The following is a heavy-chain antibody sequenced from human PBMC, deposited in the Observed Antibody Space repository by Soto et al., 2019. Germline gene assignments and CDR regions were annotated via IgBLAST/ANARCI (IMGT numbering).Heavy chain of an antibody. CDR2: IYYSGST. J-gene: IGHJ4*02. V-gene: IGHV4-31*03. CDR3: ARSERLRWSPPTFPLFDY. Sequence: SETLSLTCTVSGGSISSGGYYWSWIRQHPGKGLEWIGYIYYSGSTYYNPSLKSRVTISVDTSKNQFSLMLSSVTAADTAGYYCARSERLRWSPPTFPLFDYWGQGTLVTVSS. CDR1: GGSISSGGYY. D-gene: IGHD4-17*01.